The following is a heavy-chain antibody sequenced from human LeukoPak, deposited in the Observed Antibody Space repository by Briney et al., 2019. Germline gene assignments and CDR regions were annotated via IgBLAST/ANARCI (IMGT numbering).Heavy chain of an antibody. V-gene: IGHV3-23*01. D-gene: IGHD2-21*02. CDR2: ISGSGGST. Sequence: GGSLRLSCAASGFTFSSYAMSWVRQAPGKGLEWVSAISGSGGSTYYADSVKGRFTISRDNSKNTLYLQMNSLRAEDTAVYYCAKHREVVVTAKGPYYFDYWDQGTLVTVSS. J-gene: IGHJ4*02. CDR3: AKHREVVVTAKGPYYFDY. CDR1: GFTFSSYA.